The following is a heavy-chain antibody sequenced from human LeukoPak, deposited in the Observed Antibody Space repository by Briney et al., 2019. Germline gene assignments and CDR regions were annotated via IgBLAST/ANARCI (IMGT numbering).Heavy chain of an antibody. CDR2: FDPEDGET. V-gene: IGHV1-24*01. D-gene: IGHD3-9*01. CDR3: ATAPGRRYFDWLPDY. Sequence: ASVKVSCKVSGYTLTELSMHWVRQAPGKGLEWMGGFDPEDGETIYAQKFQGRVTMTEDTSTDTAYMELSSLRSEVTAVYYCATAPGRRYFDWLPDYWGQGTLVTVSS. J-gene: IGHJ4*02. CDR1: GYTLTELS.